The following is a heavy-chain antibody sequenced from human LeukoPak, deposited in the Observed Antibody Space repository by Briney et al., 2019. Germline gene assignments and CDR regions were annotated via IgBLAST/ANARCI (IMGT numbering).Heavy chain of an antibody. J-gene: IGHJ4*02. V-gene: IGHV4-4*02. CDR2: IYHSGST. Sequence: PSETLSLTCAVSGGSISGSNWWSWIRQPPGKGLEWIGEIYHSGSTNYNPSLKSRVTISVDTSKNHFSLRPTSVTAADTAVYYCTRLFYDHLWGTRRNGWDYFDYWGQGSLVTVSS. D-gene: IGHD3-16*01. CDR1: GGSISGSNW. CDR3: TRLFYDHLWGTRRNGWDYFDY.